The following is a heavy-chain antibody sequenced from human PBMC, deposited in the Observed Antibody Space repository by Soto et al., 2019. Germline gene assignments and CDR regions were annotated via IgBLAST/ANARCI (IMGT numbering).Heavy chain of an antibody. D-gene: IGHD3-10*01. CDR2: INSDGSST. Sequence: EVQLVESGGGLVQPGGSLRLSCAASRFPFSSYWMYWVRQAPGKGLVWVSHINSDGSSTRYADSVTGRFTISRDNAKNTLYLHMNSLRAEDTAVYYCARGLLWFGDSSDLESYNYHYYMDVWGQGTTVTVSS. CDR3: ARGLLWFGDSSDLESYNYHYYMDV. J-gene: IGHJ6*03. CDR1: RFPFSSYW. V-gene: IGHV3-74*01.